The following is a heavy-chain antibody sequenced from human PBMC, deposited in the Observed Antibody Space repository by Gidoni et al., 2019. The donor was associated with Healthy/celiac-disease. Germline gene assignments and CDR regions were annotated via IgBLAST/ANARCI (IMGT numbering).Heavy chain of an antibody. CDR1: GFTFSSYA. D-gene: IGHD3-3*01. V-gene: IGHV3-23*01. CDR2: SSGSGGST. Sequence: EVQLLESGGGLVQPGGSLRLSCAASGFTFSSYAMRWVRQAPGKGLEWVSASSGSGGSTYYADSVKGRFTISRDNSKNTLYLQMNSLRAEDTAVYYCAKDQGFLEWLLPDYWGQGTLVTVSS. J-gene: IGHJ4*02. CDR3: AKDQGFLEWLLPDY.